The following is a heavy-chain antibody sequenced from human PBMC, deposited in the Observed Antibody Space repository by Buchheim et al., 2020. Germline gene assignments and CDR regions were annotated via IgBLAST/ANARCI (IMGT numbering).Heavy chain of an antibody. CDR1: GFTFSNFW. V-gene: IGHV3-7*03. CDR3: ARIVSHGTDY. CDR2: IKQDGSEK. J-gene: IGHJ4*02. Sequence: EVQLVESGGGLVQPGGSLRLSCAASGFTFSNFWMGWVRQAPGKGLEWVATIKQDGSEKSYVDSVKGRFTISRDNAKNSVFLQMNSLRAEDTAMYYCARIVSHGTDYWGQGTL. D-gene: IGHD1-1*01.